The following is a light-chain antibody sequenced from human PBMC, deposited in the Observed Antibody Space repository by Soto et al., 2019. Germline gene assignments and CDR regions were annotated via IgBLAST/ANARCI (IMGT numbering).Light chain of an antibody. J-gene: IGKJ4*01. V-gene: IGKV2-28*01. CDR2: LGS. CDR1: QSLLHSNGYNY. Sequence: DIVMTQSPLSLPVTPGEPASISCRSSQSLLHSNGYNYLDWYLQKPGQSPQLLIYLGSNRASGVSDRFSGSGSGTDFILKISRVEAEDVGFYYCMQSLQTPLTFGGGTKVEIK. CDR3: MQSLQTPLT.